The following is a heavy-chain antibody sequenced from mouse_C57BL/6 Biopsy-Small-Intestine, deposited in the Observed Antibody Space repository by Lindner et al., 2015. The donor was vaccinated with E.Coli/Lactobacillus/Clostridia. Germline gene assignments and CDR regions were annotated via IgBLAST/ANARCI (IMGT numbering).Heavy chain of an antibody. CDR1: GYTFTSYW. Sequence: VQLQESGAELAKPGASVKMPCKASGYTFTSYWMHWVKQRPRQGLEWIGYINPSSGYTEYNQKFKDKATLTADKSSSTAYMQLSSLTSEDSAVYYCARSYYDGYHTFWGQGTLVTVSA. D-gene: IGHD2-3*01. V-gene: IGHV1-7*01. CDR3: ARSYYDGYHTF. CDR2: INPSSGYT. J-gene: IGHJ3*01.